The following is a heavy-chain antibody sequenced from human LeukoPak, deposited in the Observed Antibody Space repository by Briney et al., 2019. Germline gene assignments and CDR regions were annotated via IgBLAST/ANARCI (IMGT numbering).Heavy chain of an antibody. CDR2: IWYDGSNK. Sequence: PGGSLRLSCGPSGFTFSRYGMHWVREAPGKGLEWVAVIWYDGSNKYYADSVKGRFTISRDNSKNTLYLQMNSLRAEDTAVYYCARGLEGSSADWGQGTLVTVSS. J-gene: IGHJ4*02. V-gene: IGHV3-33*01. D-gene: IGHD2-2*01. CDR1: GFTFSRYG. CDR3: ARGLEGSSAD.